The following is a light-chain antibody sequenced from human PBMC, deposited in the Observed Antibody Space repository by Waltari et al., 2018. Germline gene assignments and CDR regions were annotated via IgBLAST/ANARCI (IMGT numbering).Light chain of an antibody. CDR1: QNVGRS. Sequence: EIVLTQSPGTLSLSPGERATLSCRASQNVGRSLAWYQQKPGQAPSLLIHETSHRAAGIPDRFSGSGSGTDFTLIISSLEPEDFAVYYCQQRANWPLTFGGGTKVEIK. CDR3: QQRANWPLT. J-gene: IGKJ4*01. V-gene: IGKV3-11*01. CDR2: ETS.